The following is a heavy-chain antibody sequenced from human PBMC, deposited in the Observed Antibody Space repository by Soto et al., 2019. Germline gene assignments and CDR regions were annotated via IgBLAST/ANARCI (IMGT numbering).Heavy chain of an antibody. V-gene: IGHV4-39*01. J-gene: IGHJ4*02. D-gene: IGHD2-21*02. CDR2: MHYTGTT. CDR1: GDSITTTIYY. CDR3: ARQTDCTVVTHCHFDF. Sequence: QLQLQESGPGLVKPSETLSLTCTVSGDSITTTIYYWGWIRQPPGKGLEWIGSMHYTGTTNYNPSLRSRITMSVDTSKNELSLSLSSITDADTAVYYCARQTDCTVVTHCHFDFWGQGTLVTVSS.